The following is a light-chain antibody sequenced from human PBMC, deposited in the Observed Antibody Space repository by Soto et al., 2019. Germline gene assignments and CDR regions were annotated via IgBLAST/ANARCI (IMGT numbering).Light chain of an antibody. CDR3: QRYDSFSRYT. V-gene: IGKV1-5*01. CDR2: DAS. CDR1: QSISGW. J-gene: IGKJ2*01. Sequence: DIQMTQSPSTLSASVGDRVTITCRASQSISGWLDWYQQRPGKAPKVLIYDASKLESGVPSRFSGSRSGTELTLTISSLQPDDFATCYCQRYDSFSRYTFGQGTKLDIK.